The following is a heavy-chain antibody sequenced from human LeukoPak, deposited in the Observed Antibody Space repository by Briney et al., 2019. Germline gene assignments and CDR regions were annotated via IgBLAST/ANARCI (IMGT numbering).Heavy chain of an antibody. V-gene: IGHV1-46*01. CDR1: GYTFISYY. D-gene: IGHD3-22*01. CDR2: INPSGGST. J-gene: IGHJ4*02. Sequence: GASVKVSCKASGYTFISYYMHWVRQAPGQGLEWMGIINPSGGSTTYAQKFQGRVTMTRDTSTSIVYMELSSLRSEDTAVCYCARAYYFDTSGYYVIGYWGQGTLVTVSS. CDR3: ARAYYFDTSGYYVIGY.